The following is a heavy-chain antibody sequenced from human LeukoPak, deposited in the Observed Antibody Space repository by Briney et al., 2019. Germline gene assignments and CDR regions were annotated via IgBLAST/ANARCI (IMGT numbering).Heavy chain of an antibody. V-gene: IGHV4-59*11. CDR2: ISYIGST. Sequence: SETLSLTCAVSTDSFSSHYWTWIRQPPGKGLEWIGYISYIGSTNYNPSLKSRDTISIDTSKNQFSLKLSSVTAADTAVHYCARDLVTVTKGFDIWGQGTMVSVSS. CDR1: TDSFSSHY. D-gene: IGHD4-17*01. CDR3: ARDLVTVTKGFDI. J-gene: IGHJ3*02.